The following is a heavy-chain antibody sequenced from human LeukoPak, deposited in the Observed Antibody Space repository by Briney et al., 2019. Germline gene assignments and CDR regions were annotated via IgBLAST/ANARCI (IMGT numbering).Heavy chain of an antibody. CDR3: AAGIEAGGLGDY. CDR2: INPSGAST. J-gene: IGHJ4*02. CDR1: GDTFTSYY. D-gene: IGHD2-15*01. Sequence: ASVKVSCKASGDTFTSYYLHWVRQAPGHGLEWMGIINPSGASTSYAQKFQGRLTMTNDTSTSTDYMELSSLRSEDTAVYYCAAGIEAGGLGDYWGQGTLVTVSS. V-gene: IGHV1-46*01.